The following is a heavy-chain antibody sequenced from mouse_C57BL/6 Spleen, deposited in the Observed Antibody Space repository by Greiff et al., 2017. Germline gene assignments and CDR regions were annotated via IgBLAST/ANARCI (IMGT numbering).Heavy chain of an antibody. CDR2: INPNYGTT. J-gene: IGHJ2*01. V-gene: IGHV1-39*01. CDR3: ARSRAGHYFDY. Sequence: EVKLVESGPELVKPGASVKISCKASGYSFTDYNMNWVKQSNGKSLEWIGVINPNYGTTSYNQKFKGKATLTVDQSSSTAYMQRNSLTSEDSAVYYCARSRAGHYFDYWGQGTTLTVSS. D-gene: IGHD3-1*01. CDR1: GYSFTDYN.